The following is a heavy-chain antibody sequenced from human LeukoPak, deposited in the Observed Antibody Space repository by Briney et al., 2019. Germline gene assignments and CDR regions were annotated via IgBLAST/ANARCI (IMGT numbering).Heavy chain of an antibody. Sequence: SETLSLTCTVSGGSISSYYWSWIRQPPGKGLEWIGYTYYSGSTNYNPSLKSRVTISVDTSKNQFSLKLSSVTAADTAVYYCARGGLRSNWFDPWGQGTLVTVSS. CDR2: TYYSGST. V-gene: IGHV4-59*01. CDR1: GGSISSYY. CDR3: ARGGLRSNWFDP. D-gene: IGHD4-17*01. J-gene: IGHJ5*02.